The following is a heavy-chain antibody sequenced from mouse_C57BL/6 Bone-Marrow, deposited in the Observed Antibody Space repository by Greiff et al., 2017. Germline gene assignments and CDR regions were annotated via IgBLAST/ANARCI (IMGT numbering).Heavy chain of an antibody. CDR3: ARAGHLLWYFDY. D-gene: IGHD2-1*01. CDR1: GFTFSSYA. CDR2: ISDGGSYT. J-gene: IGHJ2*01. V-gene: IGHV5-4*03. Sequence: EVKLMESGGGLVKPGGSLKLSCAASGFTFSSYAMSWVRQTPEKRLEWVATISDGGSYTYYPDNVKGRFTISRDNAKNNLYLQMSHLKSEDTAMYYCARAGHLLWYFDYWGQGTTLTVSS.